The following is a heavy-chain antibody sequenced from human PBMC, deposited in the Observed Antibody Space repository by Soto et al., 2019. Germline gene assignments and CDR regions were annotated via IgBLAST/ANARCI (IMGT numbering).Heavy chain of an antibody. CDR2: ISSSSSTI. J-gene: IGHJ4*02. Sequence: PGGSLRLSCAASGFTFSSYSMNWVRQAPGKGLEWVSYISSSSSTIYYADSVKGRFTISRDDAKNSLYLQMNSLRDEDTAVYYCARDGLYYDILTGYYKGLCDYWGQGTLVTVSS. D-gene: IGHD3-9*01. CDR1: GFTFSSYS. CDR3: ARDGLYYDILTGYYKGLCDY. V-gene: IGHV3-48*02.